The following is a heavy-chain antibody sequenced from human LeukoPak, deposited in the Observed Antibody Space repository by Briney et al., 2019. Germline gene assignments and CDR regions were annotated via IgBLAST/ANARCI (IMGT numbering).Heavy chain of an antibody. CDR2: IYHSGST. J-gene: IGHJ6*03. CDR1: GGSISSGGYY. CDR3: ARGIGCSSTSCYPYYYYYYMDV. D-gene: IGHD2-2*01. V-gene: IGHV4-30-2*01. Sequence: SETLSLTCTVSGGSISSGGYYWSWIRQPPGKGLEWIGYIYHSGSTYYNPSLKSRVTISVDRSKNQFSLKLSSVTAADTAVYYCARGIGCSSTSCYPYYYYYYMDVWGKGTTVTVSS.